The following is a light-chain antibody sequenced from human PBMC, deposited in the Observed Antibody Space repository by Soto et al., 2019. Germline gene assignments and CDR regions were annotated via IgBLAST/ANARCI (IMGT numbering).Light chain of an antibody. CDR3: QQYGRSPWT. CDR2: AAS. J-gene: IGKJ1*01. CDR1: ERVSTSY. Sequence: EIVLTQSPGTLSLSPGERATLSCRASERVSTSYFAWYQQKRGQAPRLLIYAASNRATGIPDRFTGTGSGTDFTLTINILEPAYFGVYYCQQYGRSPWTFGQGTRV. V-gene: IGKV3-20*01.